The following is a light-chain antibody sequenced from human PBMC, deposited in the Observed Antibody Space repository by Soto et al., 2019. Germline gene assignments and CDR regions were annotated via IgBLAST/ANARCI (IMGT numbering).Light chain of an antibody. CDR3: SSYTTSSTYV. J-gene: IGLJ1*01. CDR1: SSDVGSYNY. V-gene: IGLV2-14*01. CDR2: DVS. Sequence: QSALTQPASVSGSPGQSITISCTGTSSDVGSYNYVSWYQQHPGKAPKVMIYDVSNRPSGVSYRFSGSKSGNTASLIISGLQSEDEADYYCSSYTTSSTYVFGTGTKVTVL.